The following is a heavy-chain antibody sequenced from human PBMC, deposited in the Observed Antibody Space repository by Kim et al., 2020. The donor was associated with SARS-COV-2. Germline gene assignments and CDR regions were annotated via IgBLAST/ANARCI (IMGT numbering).Heavy chain of an antibody. CDR1: GFTFSSYA. D-gene: IGHD4-17*01. CDR2: ISYDGSNK. J-gene: IGHJ6*02. Sequence: GGSLRLSCAASGFTFSSYAMHWVRQAPGKGLEWVAVISYDGSNKYYADSVKGRFTISRDNSKNTLYLQMNSLRAEDTAVYYCARDRTMTTVVTDYYYYGMDVWGQGTTVTVSS. CDR3: ARDRTMTTVVTDYYYYGMDV. V-gene: IGHV3-30-3*01.